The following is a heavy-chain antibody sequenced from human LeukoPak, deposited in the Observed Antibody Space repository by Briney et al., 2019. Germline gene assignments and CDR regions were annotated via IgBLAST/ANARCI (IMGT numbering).Heavy chain of an antibody. Sequence: GGSLRLSCAASGFTFSSYEMNWVRQAPGKGLEWVSYISSSGSTIYYADSVKGRFTISRDNAKNSLYLQMNSLRAEDTAVYYCARSCSSSWFYSDYWGQGTLVTVSS. D-gene: IGHD6-13*01. V-gene: IGHV3-48*03. CDR3: ARSCSSSWFYSDY. J-gene: IGHJ4*02. CDR1: GFTFSSYE. CDR2: ISSSGSTI.